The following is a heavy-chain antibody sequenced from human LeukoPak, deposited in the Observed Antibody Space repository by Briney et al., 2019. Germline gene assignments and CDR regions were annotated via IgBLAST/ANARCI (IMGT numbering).Heavy chain of an antibody. J-gene: IGHJ4*02. CDR1: GFIVSGDF. D-gene: IGHD3-16*01. V-gene: IGHV3-53*01. CDR2: IYSDGST. Sequence: GGSLRLSCAASGFIVSGDFMSWVRQAPGKGLEWVSVIYSDGSTYYADSVKGRFTISRDNSKNTLDLQMTGLRAEDTAVYYCARERGGGRDSPWFDYWGQGTLVTVSS. CDR3: ARERGGGRDSPWFDY.